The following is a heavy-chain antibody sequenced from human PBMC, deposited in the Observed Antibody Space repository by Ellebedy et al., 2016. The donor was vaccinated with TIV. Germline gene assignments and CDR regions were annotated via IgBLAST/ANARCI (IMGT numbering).Heavy chain of an antibody. V-gene: IGHV4-38-2*02. Sequence: SETLSLTCTVSGDSIETGYYWGWIRQPPGKGLEWIGTIYHGGPTYYNPSLESRVTISVDTSKSQFSLKLNSVTAADTAVYYCARWAAAGDYYYFYYMDVWGKGTTVTVSS. D-gene: IGHD6-13*01. CDR2: IYHGGPT. CDR1: GDSIETGYY. CDR3: ARWAAAGDYYYFYYMDV. J-gene: IGHJ6*03.